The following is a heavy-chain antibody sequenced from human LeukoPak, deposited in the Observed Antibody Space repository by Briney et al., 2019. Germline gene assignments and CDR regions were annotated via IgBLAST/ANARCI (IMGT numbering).Heavy chain of an antibody. CDR2: LGTNGDA. V-gene: IGHV3-13*01. CDR1: GFSFSDYD. D-gene: IGHD6-6*01. CDR3: AREWRGIASHYHGMDV. Sequence: GGSLRLSCVASGFSFSDYDMYWVRQAAGRGLEWVSALGTNGDAYYLDSVRGRFTISRENVKNSLYLQMNSLGVEDTAVYYCAREWRGIASHYHGMDVWGQGTTVTVSS. J-gene: IGHJ6*02.